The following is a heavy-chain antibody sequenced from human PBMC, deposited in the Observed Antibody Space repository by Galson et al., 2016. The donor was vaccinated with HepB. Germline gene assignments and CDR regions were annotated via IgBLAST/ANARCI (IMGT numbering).Heavy chain of an antibody. D-gene: IGHD1-1*01. CDR1: GYTFNTYG. V-gene: IGHV1-18*01. CDR2: ISTYSGNT. CDR3: ARDADWNLDY. J-gene: IGHJ4*02. Sequence: SVKVSCKASGYTFNTYGISWVRQAPGQGLEWMGWISTYSGNTNYAQELQGRVTMTTDTSTNTAYMELRSLRSDDTAVYYCARDADWNLDYWGQGTLVTVSS.